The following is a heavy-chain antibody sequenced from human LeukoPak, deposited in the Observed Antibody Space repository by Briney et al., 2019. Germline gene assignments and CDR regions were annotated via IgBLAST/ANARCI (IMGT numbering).Heavy chain of an antibody. CDR3: ARDSSGWSFDY. D-gene: IGHD6-19*01. CDR1: GFTFSSYS. J-gene: IGHJ4*02. Sequence: GGSLRLSCATSGFTFSSYSLNWVRQAPGKGLKWVSSISSSSSYIYYADSVKGRFTISRDNAKNSLYLQMNSLRAEDTAVYYCARDSSGWSFDYWGQGTLVTVSS. CDR2: ISSSSSYI. V-gene: IGHV3-21*01.